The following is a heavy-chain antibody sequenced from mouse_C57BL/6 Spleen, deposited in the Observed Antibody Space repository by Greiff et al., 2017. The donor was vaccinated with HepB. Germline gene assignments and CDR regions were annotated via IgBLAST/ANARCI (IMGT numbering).Heavy chain of an antibody. J-gene: IGHJ1*03. V-gene: IGHV1-15*01. CDR2: IDPETGGT. Sequence: QVQLKESGAELVRPGASVTLSCKASGYTFTDYEMHWVKQTPVHGLEWIGAIDPETGGTAYNQKFKGKAILTADKSSSTAYMELRSLTSEDSAVYYCTRWSGVWGTGTTVTVSS. CDR1: GYTFTDYE. CDR3: TRWSGV.